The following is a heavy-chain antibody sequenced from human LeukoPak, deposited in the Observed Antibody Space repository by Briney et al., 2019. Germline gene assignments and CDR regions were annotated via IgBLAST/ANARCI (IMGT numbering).Heavy chain of an antibody. D-gene: IGHD4-17*01. CDR1: GFSISSGYY. CDR2: IFHSGST. J-gene: IGHJ4*02. CDR3: ASYGDYVVH. Sequence: SETLSLTCTVSGFSISSGYYWGWIRQPPGKGLEWIGSIFHSGSTFYNSSLKSRVTISVDTSTNQFSLKLDSVTAADTAVYYCASYGDYVVHWGQGTLVTVSS. V-gene: IGHV4-38-2*02.